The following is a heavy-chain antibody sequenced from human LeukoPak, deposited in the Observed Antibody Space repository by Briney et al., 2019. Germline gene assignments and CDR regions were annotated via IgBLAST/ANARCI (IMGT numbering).Heavy chain of an antibody. D-gene: IGHD4-17*01. CDR1: GFTVSSNY. CDR2: ISSSSSYI. CDR3: ARATVTTPFDY. J-gene: IGHJ4*02. Sequence: PGGSLRLSCAASGFTVSSNYMSWVRQAPGKGLEWVSSISSSSSYIYYADSVKGRFTISRDNAKNSLYLQMNSLRAEDTAVYYCARATVTTPFDYWGQGTLVTVSS. V-gene: IGHV3-21*01.